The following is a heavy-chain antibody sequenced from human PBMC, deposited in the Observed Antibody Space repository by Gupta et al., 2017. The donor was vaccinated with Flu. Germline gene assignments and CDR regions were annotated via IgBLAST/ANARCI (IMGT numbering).Heavy chain of an antibody. CDR2: IYPGDSTT. Sequence: SGYYFPAYWIGWARQKPGKGLEWMGIIYPGDSTTSYSPSFQGQVTISADTSISTVYLQWNSLKASDTAIYYGARGVTVVDFWGQGALVTVSS. D-gene: IGHD2-8*02. CDR3: ARGVTVVDF. CDR1: GYYFPAYW. J-gene: IGHJ4*02. V-gene: IGHV5-51*01.